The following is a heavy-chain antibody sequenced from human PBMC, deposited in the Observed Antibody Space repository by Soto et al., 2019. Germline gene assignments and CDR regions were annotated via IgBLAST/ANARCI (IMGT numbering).Heavy chain of an antibody. D-gene: IGHD3-3*01. V-gene: IGHV4-59*01. CDR2: IYYSGST. CDR3: ARSSRVRYYYGMDV. J-gene: IGHJ6*02. Sequence: PSETLSLTCTVSGGSISSYYWSWIRQPPGKGLEWIGYIYYSGSTNYNPSLKSRGTISVDTSKNQFSLKLSSVTAADTAVYYCARSSRVRYYYGMDVWGQGTTVPV. CDR1: GGSISSYY.